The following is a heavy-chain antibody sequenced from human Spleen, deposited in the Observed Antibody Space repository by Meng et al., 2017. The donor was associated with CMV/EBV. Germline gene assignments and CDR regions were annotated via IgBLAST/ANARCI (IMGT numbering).Heavy chain of an antibody. J-gene: IGHJ5*01. Sequence: GESLKISCAASGFTFSNYSMNWVRQAPGKGLEWVSCSSSSSPYIYYADSIKGRFTISRDNAKNSVYLQMNSMRPEDTAVYYCARGGGSFDSWGQGTLVTVSS. V-gene: IGHV3-21*06. D-gene: IGHD3-16*01. CDR2: SSSSSPYI. CDR3: ARGGGSFDS. CDR1: GFTFSNYS.